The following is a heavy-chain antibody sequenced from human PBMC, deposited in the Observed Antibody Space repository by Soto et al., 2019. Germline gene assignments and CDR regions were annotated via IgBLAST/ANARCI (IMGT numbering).Heavy chain of an antibody. CDR3: ARANYYYYGMDV. V-gene: IGHV4-59*01. Sequence: PSETLSLTCTVSGSSISSYYWSWIRQPPGKGLEWIGYIYYSGSTNYNPSLKSRVTISVDTSKNQFSLKLSSVTAADTAVYYCARANYYYYGMDVWGQGTTDTVSS. CDR2: IYYSGST. CDR1: GSSISSYY. J-gene: IGHJ6*02.